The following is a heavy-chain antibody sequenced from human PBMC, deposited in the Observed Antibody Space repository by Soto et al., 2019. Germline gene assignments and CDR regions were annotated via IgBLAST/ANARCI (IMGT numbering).Heavy chain of an antibody. CDR2: IYYSGST. D-gene: IGHD3-22*01. V-gene: IGHV4-31*03. J-gene: IGHJ4*02. CDR3: ARVVVINHYYFDY. CDR1: GGSISSGGYY. Sequence: SDTLSLTCTVSGGSISSGGYYWSWIRPHPGKGLEWIGYIYYSGSTYYNPSLKSRVTISVDTSKNQFSLKLSSVTAADTAVYYCARVVVINHYYFDYWGQGTLVTVS.